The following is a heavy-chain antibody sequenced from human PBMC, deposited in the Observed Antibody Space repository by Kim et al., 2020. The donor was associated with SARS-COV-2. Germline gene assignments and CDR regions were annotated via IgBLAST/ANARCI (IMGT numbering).Heavy chain of an antibody. Sequence: CVDSLKCRFSISRDNAKNALYLQMDSLRAEDTAVYFCARYSSSFFALDYWGQGALVTVSS. CDR3: ARYSSSFFALDY. J-gene: IGHJ4*01. V-gene: IGHV3-7*01. D-gene: IGHD3-3*01.